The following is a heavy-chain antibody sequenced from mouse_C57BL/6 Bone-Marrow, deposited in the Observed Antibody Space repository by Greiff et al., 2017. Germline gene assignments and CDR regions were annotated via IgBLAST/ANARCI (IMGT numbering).Heavy chain of an antibody. V-gene: IGHV5-9*01. CDR3: ARHGGLRPLYAMDY. CDR2: ISGGGGNT. CDR1: GFTFSSYT. J-gene: IGHJ4*01. Sequence: EVKLVESGGGLVKPGGSLKLPCAASGFTFSSYTMSWVRQTPEKRLEWVATISGGGGNTYYPDSVKGRFTISRDNAKNTLYLQMSSLRSEDTALYYCARHGGLRPLYAMDYWGQGTSATVSS. D-gene: IGHD2-4*01.